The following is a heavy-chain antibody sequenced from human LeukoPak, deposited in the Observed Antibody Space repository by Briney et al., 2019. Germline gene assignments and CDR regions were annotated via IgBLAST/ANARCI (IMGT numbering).Heavy chain of an antibody. Sequence: SETLSLTCTVSGGSISSYYWSWIRQPPGKGLEYIGYIYFSGSTNYNPSLKSRVTILVDTSKNQFSLKLSSVTAADTAVYYCARDGGKGWLWFDYWGQGTLVTVSS. J-gene: IGHJ4*02. V-gene: IGHV4-59*01. D-gene: IGHD3-9*01. CDR3: ARDGGKGWLWFDY. CDR1: GGSISSYY. CDR2: IYFSGST.